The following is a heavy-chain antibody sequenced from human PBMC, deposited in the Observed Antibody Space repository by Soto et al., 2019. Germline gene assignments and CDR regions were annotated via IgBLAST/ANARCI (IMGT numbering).Heavy chain of an antibody. V-gene: IGHV5-51*01. CDR3: VRHDDSSGWYDFEY. CDR1: GYRFTSYW. D-gene: IGHD6-19*01. CDR2: IFPGDSDT. Sequence: PGESLKISCKGSGYRFTSYWIGWVRQMPGKGLEWMGIIFPGDSDTRYSSSFQGQVTISADKSINTAYLQWRSLKASDTAMYYCVRHDDSSGWYDFEYLGQGALITVSS. J-gene: IGHJ4*02.